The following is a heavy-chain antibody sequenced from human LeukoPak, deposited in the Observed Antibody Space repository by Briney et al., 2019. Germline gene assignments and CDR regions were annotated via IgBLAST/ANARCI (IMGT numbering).Heavy chain of an antibody. D-gene: IGHD6-6*01. Sequence: GGSLRLSCIASGFTFRRNGMHWVRQAPGKGLEWVAVISSDGIDKHYMDSVKGRFTISRDNSRNTLSLQMDSLGVEDSAVYYCRSGSSSKPFDFWGQGTMVTVSS. CDR1: GFTFRRNG. V-gene: IGHV3-30*03. CDR2: ISSDGIDK. J-gene: IGHJ4*02. CDR3: RSGSSSKPFDF.